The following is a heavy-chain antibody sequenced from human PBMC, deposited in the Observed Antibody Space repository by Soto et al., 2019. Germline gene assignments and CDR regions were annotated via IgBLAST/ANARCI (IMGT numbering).Heavy chain of an antibody. D-gene: IGHD3-22*01. CDR2: ISHDGNIK. J-gene: IGHJ4*02. CDR3: AKTIVTAAVRTIDY. Sequence: GGSLRLSCSVSGFTFSRFGMHWVRQAPGKGLEWVALISHDGNIKYYSDSVRGRFTISRDNSRTTLFLQMNSLGPEDTAIYFCAKTIVTAAVRTIDYWGLGNLVTVSS. CDR1: GFTFSRFG. V-gene: IGHV3-30*18.